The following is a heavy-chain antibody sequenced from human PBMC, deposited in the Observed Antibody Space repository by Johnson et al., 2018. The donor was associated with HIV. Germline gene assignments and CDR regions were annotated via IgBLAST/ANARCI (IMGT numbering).Heavy chain of an antibody. CDR1: AFTFSRCG. J-gene: IGHJ3*02. CDR3: ASDGGICSTREDAFGI. CDR2: IRYDGSNK. V-gene: IGHV3-30*02. D-gene: IGHD2-2*01. Sequence: QMLLVESGGGVVQSGGSLRLSCAASAFTFSRCGMHWVRQAPGKGLEWVSFIRYDGSNKYYADSVKGRFTISRDNAKNSLYLQMNSLRAEDTAVYYCASDGGICSTREDAFGIWGQGTMVIVSS.